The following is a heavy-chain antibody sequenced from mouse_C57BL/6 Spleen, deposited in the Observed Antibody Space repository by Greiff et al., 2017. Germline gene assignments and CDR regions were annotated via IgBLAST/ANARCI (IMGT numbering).Heavy chain of an antibody. CDR1: GYSFTDYN. V-gene: IGHV1-39*01. D-gene: IGHD2-5*01. J-gene: IGHJ4*01. CDR3: ARGEESYYSNLYAMDY. CDR2: INPNYGTT. Sequence: EVKLMESGPELVKPGASVKISCKASGYSFTDYNMNWVKQSNGKSLEWIGVINPNYGTTSYNQKFKGKATLTVDQSSSTAYMQLNSLTSEDSAVYYCARGEESYYSNLYAMDYWGQGTSVTVSS.